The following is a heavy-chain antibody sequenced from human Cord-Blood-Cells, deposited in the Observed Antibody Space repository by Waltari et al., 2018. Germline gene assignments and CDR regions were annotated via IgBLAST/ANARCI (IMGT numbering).Heavy chain of an antibody. CDR3: ASGSEYSSSSDY. D-gene: IGHD6-6*01. J-gene: IGHJ4*02. CDR2: INPNSGGT. V-gene: IGHV1-2*06. CDR1: GYTFTGYY. Sequence: QVQLVQSGAEVQKPGASVKVSCKASGYTFTGYYMHWVRQAPGQGLEWLGRINPNSGGTNYAQKCQGRVTMTRDTSISTAYMELSRLRSDDTAVYYCASGSEYSSSSDYWGQGTLVTVSS.